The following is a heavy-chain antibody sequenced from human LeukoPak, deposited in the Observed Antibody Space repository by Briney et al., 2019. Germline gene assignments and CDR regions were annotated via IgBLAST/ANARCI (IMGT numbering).Heavy chain of an antibody. CDR2: IWYDGSNK. J-gene: IGHJ4*02. Sequence: GGSLRLSCAASGFTFSSYGMHWVRQAPGKGLGWVAVIWYDGSNKYYADSVKGRFTISRDNSKDRLYLQMNSLRAEDTAVYYCAKGWWYSVKGDCDYGGQGTLVTVSS. D-gene: IGHD2-15*01. CDR3: AKGWWYSVKGDCDY. V-gene: IGHV3-33*06. CDR1: GFTFSSYG.